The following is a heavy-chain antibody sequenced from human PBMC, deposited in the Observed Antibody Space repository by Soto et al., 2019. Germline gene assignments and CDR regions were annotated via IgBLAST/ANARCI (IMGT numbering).Heavy chain of an antibody. J-gene: IGHJ4*02. CDR1: GYSFTSYW. Sequence: EVQLVQSGAEVKKPGESLKISCKGSGYSFTSYWIGWVRQMPGKGLEWMGLIFPGDSDTRYSPSFQGQVTISVDKSISTAYLQWSSLKASDTAMYYCARLDTSAYYPHFDYWGQGTLVAVSS. V-gene: IGHV5-51*03. CDR2: IFPGDSDT. D-gene: IGHD3-22*01. CDR3: ARLDTSAYYPHFDY.